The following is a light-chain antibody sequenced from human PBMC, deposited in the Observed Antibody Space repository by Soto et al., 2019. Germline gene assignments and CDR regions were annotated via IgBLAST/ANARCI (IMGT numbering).Light chain of an antibody. CDR3: HQYGSSPHT. Sequence: EIVLTQSPGTLSLSPGERATLSCRASQSVSSGYLAWYQQKPGQAPRLLIYGASSRATGIPDRFSGSGSGTDFTLTISRLEPEDLAVFDCHQYGSSPHTFGQGTKVEIK. CDR2: GAS. V-gene: IGKV3-20*01. CDR1: QSVSSGY. J-gene: IGKJ1*01.